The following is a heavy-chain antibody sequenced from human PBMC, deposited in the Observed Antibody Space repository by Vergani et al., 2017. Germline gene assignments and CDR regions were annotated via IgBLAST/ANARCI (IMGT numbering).Heavy chain of an antibody. J-gene: IGHJ4*02. Sequence: QVQLQQWGAGLLKPSETLSLTCAVYGGSFSGYYWSWIRQPPGKGLEWIGEINHSGSTNYNPSLKSRVTISVDKSKTQFSLKLSSVTAADTAVYYCARGGITMVRGAAGKFDYWGQGTLVTVSS. CDR1: GGSFSGYY. V-gene: IGHV4-34*01. D-gene: IGHD3-10*01. CDR3: ARGGITMVRGAAGKFDY. CDR2: INHSGST.